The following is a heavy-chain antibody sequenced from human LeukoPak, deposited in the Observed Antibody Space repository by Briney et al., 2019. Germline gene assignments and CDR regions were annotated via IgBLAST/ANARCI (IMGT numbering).Heavy chain of an antibody. CDR1: GFNFSNYE. Sequence: PGGSLRLFCAGSGFNFSNYEMTWVRQAAGKGLEWVSYISNSAYTIYYADSVKGRFTISRGNLKNSLYPEMNSLRAEDTAIYYCARAGVYYNALYYFDYWGQGSLVTVSS. V-gene: IGHV3-48*03. J-gene: IGHJ4*02. CDR2: ISNSAYTI. CDR3: ARAGVYYNALYYFDY. D-gene: IGHD3-10*01.